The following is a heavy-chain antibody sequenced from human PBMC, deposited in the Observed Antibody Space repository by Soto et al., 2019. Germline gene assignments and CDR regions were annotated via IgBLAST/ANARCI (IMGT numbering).Heavy chain of an antibody. D-gene: IGHD3-22*01. V-gene: IGHV4-39*01. CDR3: ARGGLYYDSSGYYYELGWFDP. J-gene: IGHJ5*02. CDR1: GVSISSSSYY. Sequence: PPDTLSLTCTVSGVSISSSSYYWVLIRQPPGKGLEWIGSIYYSGSTYYNPSLKSRVTISVDTSKNQFSLKLSSVTAADTAVYYCARGGLYYDSSGYYYELGWFDPWGQGTLVTVSS. CDR2: IYYSGST.